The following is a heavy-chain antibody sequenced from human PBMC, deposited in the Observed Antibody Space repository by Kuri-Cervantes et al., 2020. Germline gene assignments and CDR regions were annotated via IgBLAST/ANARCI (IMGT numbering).Heavy chain of an antibody. D-gene: IGHD4-23*01. Sequence: SQTLSLTCAISGDSVSNKSVAWNWIRQSPSRGLKWLGRTYYRSKWYNDYAVSVKSRITINPDTSKNQFSLQLNSVTPEDTAVYYCARDRRWNYYYGMDVWGQGATVTVSS. V-gene: IGHV6-1*01. J-gene: IGHJ6*02. CDR2: TYYRSKWYN. CDR3: ARDRRWNYYYGMDV. CDR1: GDSVSNKSVA.